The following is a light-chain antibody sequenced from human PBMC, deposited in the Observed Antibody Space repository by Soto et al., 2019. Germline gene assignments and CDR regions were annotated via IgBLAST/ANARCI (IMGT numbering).Light chain of an antibody. J-gene: IGKJ1*01. CDR2: DAS. CDR3: QQRSNWLWT. Sequence: EIVSTQSPATLSAFPGDTATLSCRASQSVSSYLAWYQQKPGQAPRLLIYDASNRATGIPARFSGSGSGTDFTLTISSLEPEDFAVYYCQQRSNWLWTFGQGTKVDIK. V-gene: IGKV3-11*01. CDR1: QSVSSY.